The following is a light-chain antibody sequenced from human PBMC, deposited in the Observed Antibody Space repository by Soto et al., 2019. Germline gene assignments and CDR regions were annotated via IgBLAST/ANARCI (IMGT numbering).Light chain of an antibody. CDR1: QDITNW. CDR3: QQASSFPLT. J-gene: IGKJ1*01. CDR2: AAS. Sequence: DIQMTQSPSSVSASVGDTVAITSRASQDITNWLAWYQQKPGKAPKVLFSAASSLQSGVPSRFSGSGFGTEFTLTISNLQPEDFATYYCQQASSFPLTFGQGTKVEIK. V-gene: IGKV1-12*01.